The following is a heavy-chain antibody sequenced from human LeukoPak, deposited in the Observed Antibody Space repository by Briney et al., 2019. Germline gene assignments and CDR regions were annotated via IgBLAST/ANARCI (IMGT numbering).Heavy chain of an antibody. J-gene: IGHJ4*02. V-gene: IGHV4-38-2*02. CDR2: IYHSGST. Sequence: SETLSLTCTVSGYSISSGYYWGWIRQPPGKGLEWIGSIYHSGSTYYNPSLKSRVTISVDTSKNQFSLKLSSVTAADTAVYYCARDRGDYYDSSGYLDYWGQGTLVTVSS. CDR3: ARDRGDYYDSSGYLDY. CDR1: GYSISSGYY. D-gene: IGHD3-22*01.